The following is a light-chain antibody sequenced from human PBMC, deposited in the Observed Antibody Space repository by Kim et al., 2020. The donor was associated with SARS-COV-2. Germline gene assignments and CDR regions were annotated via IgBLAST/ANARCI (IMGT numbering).Light chain of an antibody. Sequence: YVFWCHQQPGAAPNHLIYGNSQRPSGGPDRFSGSKSGGSASLDIIDLRSEDEADYYCAAWDVSMSGGVFGAGTKVTVL. CDR3: AAWDVSMSGGV. CDR1: Y. CDR2: GNS. J-gene: IGLJ3*02. V-gene: IGLV1-47*02.